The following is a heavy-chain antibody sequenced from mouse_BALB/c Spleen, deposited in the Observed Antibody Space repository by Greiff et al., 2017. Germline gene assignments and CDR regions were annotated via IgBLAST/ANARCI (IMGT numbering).Heavy chain of an antibody. CDR2: IDPANGNT. J-gene: IGHJ4*01. Sequence: EVMLVESGAELVKPGASVKLSCTASGFNIKDTYMHWVKQRPEQGLEWIGRIDPANGNTKYDPKFQGKATITADTSSNTAYLQLSSLTSEDTAVYYCARSPYDPFYAMDYWGQGTSVTVSS. D-gene: IGHD2-3*01. V-gene: IGHV14-3*02. CDR3: ARSPYDPFYAMDY. CDR1: GFNIKDTY.